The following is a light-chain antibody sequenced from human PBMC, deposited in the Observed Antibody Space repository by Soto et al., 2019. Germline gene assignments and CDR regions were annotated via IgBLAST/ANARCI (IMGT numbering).Light chain of an antibody. CDR2: GNS. CDR1: SSNIGAGYD. CDR3: PSYDRSLSGVV. V-gene: IGLV1-40*01. J-gene: IGLJ2*01. Sequence: QLVLTQPPSVSGAPGQRVTISCTGSSSNIGAGYDVHWYQQLPGTAPKLLIYGNSNRPSGVPDRFSGSKSGTSASLAITGLQAEDEAPYCRPSYDRSLSGVVFGGATKLTVL.